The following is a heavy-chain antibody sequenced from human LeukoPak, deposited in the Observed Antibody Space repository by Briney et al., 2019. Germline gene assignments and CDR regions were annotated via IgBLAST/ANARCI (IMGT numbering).Heavy chain of an antibody. Sequence: SVKVSCKASGGTFSSYAISWVRQATGQGLEWMGRIIPILGIANYAQKFQGRVTITADKSTSTAYMELSSLRSEGTAVYYCARDRPATQGFDYWGQGTLVTVSS. CDR3: ARDRPATQGFDY. J-gene: IGHJ4*02. D-gene: IGHD6-25*01. CDR2: IIPILGIA. CDR1: GGTFSSYA. V-gene: IGHV1-69*04.